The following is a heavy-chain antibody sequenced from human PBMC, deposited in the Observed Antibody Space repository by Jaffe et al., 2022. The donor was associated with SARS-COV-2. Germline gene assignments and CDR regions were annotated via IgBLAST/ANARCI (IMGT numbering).Heavy chain of an antibody. CDR2: VSGSGLTT. V-gene: IGHV3-23*01. Sequence: EVQLLESGGGLVQPGGSLRLSCAASGFIFSSYAMSWVRQVPGKGLEWVSSVSGSGLTTYYADSVKGRFTISRDNSKNTVYLQMNSLRADDTAVYYCAKDMVYSSGGQGTLVTVSS. CDR1: GFIFSSYA. CDR3: AKDMVYSS. D-gene: IGHD6-19*01. J-gene: IGHJ4*02.